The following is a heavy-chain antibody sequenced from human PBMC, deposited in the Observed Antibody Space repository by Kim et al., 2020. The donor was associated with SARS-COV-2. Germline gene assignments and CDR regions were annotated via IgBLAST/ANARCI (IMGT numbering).Heavy chain of an antibody. J-gene: IGHJ4*02. V-gene: IGHV3-23*01. CDR3: AERGSNDWHSFDG. CDR2: ISSSGGTT. CDR1: GFTFSSHG. D-gene: IGHD1-1*01. Sequence: GGSLRLSCAASGFTFSSHGMSWVRQAPGKGLEWVSGISSSGGTTFYADSVKGRFTISRDNSKNTVYLQMNSLRAEDTAVYYCAERGSNDWHSFDGWGQGTLVTV.